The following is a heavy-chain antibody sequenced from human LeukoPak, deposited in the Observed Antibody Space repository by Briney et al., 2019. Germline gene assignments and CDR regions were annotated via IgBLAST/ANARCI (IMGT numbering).Heavy chain of an antibody. V-gene: IGHV3-7*03. CDR2: IKLDGSEK. J-gene: IGHJ4*02. Sequence: GGSLRLSCVASGFTFGKYWMSWVRQAPGKGLEWVANIKLDGSEKNYVDSVKGRFTISRDNTKNSLYLQMNSLRVEDTAVFYCARDQHDTWSRRGNFDSWGQGTLVIVSS. D-gene: IGHD3-3*01. CDR3: ARDQHDTWSRRGNFDS. CDR1: GFTFGKYW.